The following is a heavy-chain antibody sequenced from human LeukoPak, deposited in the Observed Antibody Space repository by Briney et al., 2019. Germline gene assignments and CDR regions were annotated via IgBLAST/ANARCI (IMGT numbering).Heavy chain of an antibody. J-gene: IGHJ4*02. CDR1: GYNFGIYG. D-gene: IGHD4-17*01. Sequence: GASVKVSCKASGYNFGIYGITWVRQAPGQGHEWMGWISAENGNTNYAQKFQGRVTVTADTSTSTAYLDLRSLRSDDTAVYYCARAGATVTTNFDNWGQGTLVTVSS. V-gene: IGHV1-18*01. CDR2: ISAENGNT. CDR3: ARAGATVTTNFDN.